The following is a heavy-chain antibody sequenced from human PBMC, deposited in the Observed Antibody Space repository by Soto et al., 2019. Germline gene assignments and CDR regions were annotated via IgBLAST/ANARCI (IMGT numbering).Heavy chain of an antibody. D-gene: IGHD1-26*01. CDR1: GFTFSSYG. J-gene: IGHJ4*02. CDR3: AEEGGLRGTYYIARTYYFDY. CDR2: ISYDGSNT. V-gene: IGHV3-30*18. Sequence: QVQLVESGGGVVQPGRSLRLSCVASGFTFSSYGMHWVRQAPGKGLEWVAIISYDGSNTYYADSVKGRFTISRDNSKNEQYMKMQNLRADGTSVYDCAEEGGLRGTYYIARTYYFDYWGQGTLVTVSS.